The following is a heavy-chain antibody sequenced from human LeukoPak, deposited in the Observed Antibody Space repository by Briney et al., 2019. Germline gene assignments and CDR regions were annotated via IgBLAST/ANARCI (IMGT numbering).Heavy chain of an antibody. V-gene: IGHV1-69*04. CDR2: IIPILGIA. D-gene: IGHD2-15*01. J-gene: IGHJ6*02. CDR3: ARDVDIVVVVAATREDYYYGMDV. Sequence: SVKVSCKASGGTFSSYAISWVRQAPGQGLEWMGRIIPILGIANYAQKFQGRVTITADKSTSTAYMELSSLRSEDTAVYYCARDVDIVVVVAATREDYYYGMDVWGQGTTVTVSS. CDR1: GGTFSSYA.